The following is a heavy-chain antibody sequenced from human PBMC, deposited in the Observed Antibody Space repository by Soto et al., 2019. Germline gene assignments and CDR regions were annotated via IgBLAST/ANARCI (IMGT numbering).Heavy chain of an antibody. CDR1: GFTFSSYA. CDR2: ISGSGGST. V-gene: IGHV3-23*01. J-gene: IGHJ4*02. Sequence: GGSLRLSCAASGFTFSSYAMSWVRQAPGKGLEWVSAISGSGGSTYYADSVKGRFTISRDNSKNTLYLQMNSLRAEDTAVYYCAKDLGDYGSGSFSLADYWGQGTLVTVSS. CDR3: AKDLGDYGSGSFSLADY. D-gene: IGHD3-10*01.